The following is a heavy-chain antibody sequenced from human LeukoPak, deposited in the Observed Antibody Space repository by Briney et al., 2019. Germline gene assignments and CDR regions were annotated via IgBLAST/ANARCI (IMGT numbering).Heavy chain of an antibody. V-gene: IGHV4-61*02. Sequence: PSETLSLTCTVSGGSISSGSYYWSWIRQPTGKGLEWIGRIYTSGSTNYNPSLKSRVTISVDTSKNQFSLKLSSVTAADTAVYYCARVHYYGSGSYYNPYDYWGQGTLVTVSS. D-gene: IGHD3-10*01. CDR3: ARVHYYGSGSYYNPYDY. CDR1: GGSISSGSYY. CDR2: IYTSGST. J-gene: IGHJ4*02.